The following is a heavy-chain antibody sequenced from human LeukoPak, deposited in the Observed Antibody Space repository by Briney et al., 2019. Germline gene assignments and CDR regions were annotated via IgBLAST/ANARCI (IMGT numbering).Heavy chain of an antibody. Sequence: GGSLRLSCAASGFTVSNYGIHWVRQAPGKGLEWVAVISYDGSNKYYADSVKGRFTISRDNSKNTLYLQMNSLRAEDTAVYYCASFRLPKVVPAAIASHFDYWGQGTLVTVSS. CDR3: ASFRLPKVVPAAIASHFDY. CDR1: GFTVSNYG. CDR2: ISYDGSNK. D-gene: IGHD2-2*02. V-gene: IGHV3-30*19. J-gene: IGHJ4*02.